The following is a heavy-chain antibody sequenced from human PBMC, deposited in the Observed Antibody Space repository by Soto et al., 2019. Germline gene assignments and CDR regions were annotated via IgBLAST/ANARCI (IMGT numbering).Heavy chain of an antibody. V-gene: IGHV2-5*02. CDR3: AHRLSSGYAGFDL. CDR2: IYLDDDK. D-gene: IGHD5-12*01. Sequence: QITLKESGPTLVKPTQTLTLTCTFSGFSLNTSGLGVGWIRQPPGKALEWLALIYLDDDKRYTPALKSRLTITQDTYKNHVVLKMTNNDPVDTATYYSAHRLSSGYAGFDLWGQGTMVTVSS. J-gene: IGHJ3*01. CDR1: GFSLNTSGLG.